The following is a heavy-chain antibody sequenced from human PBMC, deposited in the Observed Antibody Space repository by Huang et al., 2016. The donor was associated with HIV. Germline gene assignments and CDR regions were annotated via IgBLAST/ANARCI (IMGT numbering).Heavy chain of an antibody. Sequence: QVHLVQSGAEVKKPGASVKVSCKASGYTFTNYDINGVRQAPGRGLGWIGWLNPTTGNTGFAQSFQGRVTMTRKTSITTAYMELTSLTSEDTAVYYCARSAYGDLDYWGLGTLVIVSS. J-gene: IGHJ4*02. CDR3: ARSAYGDLDY. CDR1: GYTFTNYD. D-gene: IGHD4-17*01. CDR2: LNPTTGNT. V-gene: IGHV1-8*02.